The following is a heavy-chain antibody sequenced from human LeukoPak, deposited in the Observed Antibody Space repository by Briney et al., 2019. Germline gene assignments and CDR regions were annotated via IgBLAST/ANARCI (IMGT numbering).Heavy chain of an antibody. CDR1: GFFFSNYW. J-gene: IGHJ4*02. CDR2: INLDGNGR. D-gene: IGHD3-10*01. Sequence: GGSLRLSCTASGFFFSNYWMSWVRQAQGKGLEWVANINLDGNGRFYVDSVKGRFTISRDNNKKSVYLQMNSLRAEDTAIYYCAKDLVTGSLDYWGQGTLVTVSS. CDR3: AKDLVTGSLDY. V-gene: IGHV3-7*03.